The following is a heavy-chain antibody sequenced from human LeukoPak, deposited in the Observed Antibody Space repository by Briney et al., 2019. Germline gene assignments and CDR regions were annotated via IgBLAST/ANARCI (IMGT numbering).Heavy chain of an antibody. CDR3: ARDNYYDSSGYYFYYYYGMDV. CDR2: ISSSSSYI. V-gene: IGHV3-21*01. CDR1: GFTFSSYS. D-gene: IGHD3-22*01. Sequence: GGSLRLSCAASGFTFSSYSMNWARQAPGKGLEWVSSISSSSSYIYYADSVKGRFTISRDNAKNSLYLQMNSLRAEDTAVYYCARDNYYDSSGYYFYYYYGMDVWGQGTTVTVSS. J-gene: IGHJ6*02.